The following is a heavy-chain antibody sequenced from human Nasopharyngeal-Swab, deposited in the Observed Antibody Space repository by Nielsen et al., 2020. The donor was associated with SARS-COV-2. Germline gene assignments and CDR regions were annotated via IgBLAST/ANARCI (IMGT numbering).Heavy chain of an antibody. J-gene: IGHJ2*01. V-gene: IGHV5-51*01. CDR1: GYSFTSYW. CDR3: ARLRYSSGRYWYFDL. CDR2: IYPGDSDT. Sequence: GGSLRLSCKGSGYSFTSYWIGWVRQMPGKGLEWMGIIYPGDSDTRYSPSFQGQVTISADKSISTAYLQWSSLKASDTAMYYCARLRYSSGRYWYFDLWGRGTLVTVSS. D-gene: IGHD6-19*01.